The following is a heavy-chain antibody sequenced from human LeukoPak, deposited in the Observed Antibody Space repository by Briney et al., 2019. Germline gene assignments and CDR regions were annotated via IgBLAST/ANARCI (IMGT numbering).Heavy chain of an antibody. J-gene: IGHJ5*02. CDR3: ATLWFGDLSEYNWFDP. D-gene: IGHD3-10*01. CDR2: IYPGDSDT. Sequence: GESLKISCKGSGYSFTNYWIGWVRQMPGKGLEWLGIIYPGDSDTRYSPSFQGQVTISADKSISTAYLHWSSLKASDTAMYYCATLWFGDLSEYNWFDPWGQGTLVTVSS. V-gene: IGHV5-51*01. CDR1: GYSFTNYW.